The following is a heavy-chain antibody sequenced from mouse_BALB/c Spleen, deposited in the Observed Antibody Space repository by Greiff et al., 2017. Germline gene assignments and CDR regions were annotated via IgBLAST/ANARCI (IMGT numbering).Heavy chain of an antibody. Sequence: EVQVVESGGGLVKPGGSLKLSCAASGFTFSDYYMYWVRQTPEKRLEWVATISDGGSYTYYPDSVKGRFTISRDNAKNNLYLQMSSLKSEDTAMYYCARDLGTTVVSPYYAMDYWGQGTSVTVSS. J-gene: IGHJ4*01. CDR2: ISDGGSYT. CDR1: GFTFSDYY. D-gene: IGHD1-1*01. V-gene: IGHV5-4*02. CDR3: ARDLGTTVVSPYYAMDY.